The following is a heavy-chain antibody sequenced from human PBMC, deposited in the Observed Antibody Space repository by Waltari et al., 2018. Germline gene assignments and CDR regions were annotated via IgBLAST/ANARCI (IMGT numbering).Heavy chain of an antibody. CDR1: GYTFTSYG. J-gene: IGHJ6*02. Sequence: QVQLVQSGAEVKKPGASVKVSCKASGYTFTSYGISWVRQAPGQGLEWMGWISAYNGNTNYAQKLQGRVTMTTDTSTSTADMELRSLRSDDTAVYYCARTDCSSTSCYYYYYGMDVWGQGTTDTVSS. D-gene: IGHD2-2*01. CDR2: ISAYNGNT. CDR3: ARTDCSSTSCYYYYYGMDV. V-gene: IGHV1-18*04.